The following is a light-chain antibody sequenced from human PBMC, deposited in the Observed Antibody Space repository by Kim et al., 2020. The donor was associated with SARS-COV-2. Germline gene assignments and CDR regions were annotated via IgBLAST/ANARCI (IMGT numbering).Light chain of an antibody. CDR1: TSNIGAGYD. Sequence: RGTFSCTGSTSNIGAGYDVHWYQQFPGTAPHLLIYGSTNRPSGVPDRFSGSRSGTSASLAITGLQAEDESDYYCQSYDYSLHAYVFGTGTKVTVL. J-gene: IGLJ1*01. CDR2: GST. V-gene: IGLV1-40*01. CDR3: QSYDYSLHAYV.